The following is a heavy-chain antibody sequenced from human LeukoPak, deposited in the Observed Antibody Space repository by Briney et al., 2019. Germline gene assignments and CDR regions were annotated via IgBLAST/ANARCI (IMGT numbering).Heavy chain of an antibody. CDR1: GFTFSSYG. CDR3: AKDLRSGGRSSAFDI. D-gene: IGHD2-15*01. V-gene: IGHV3-30*02. J-gene: IGHJ3*02. CDR2: IRFDGSYT. Sequence: PGGSLRLSCAASGFTFSSYGMHWVRQAPGKGLEWVAFIRFDGSYTYQTDTVKGRFTISRDNSQNMLFLQMNSLRAEDMALYYCAKDLRSGGRSSAFDIWGQGTMVTVSS.